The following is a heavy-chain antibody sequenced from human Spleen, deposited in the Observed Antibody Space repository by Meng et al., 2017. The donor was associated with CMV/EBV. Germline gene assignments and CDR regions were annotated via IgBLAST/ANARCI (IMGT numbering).Heavy chain of an antibody. Sequence: GESLKISCAASGFTFSNFAMTWVRQAPGKGLEWVSTISGSGGSTYYADSVKGRFTISRDNSKNTLYLQMNSLRAEDTAVYYCAKDRSQRQQELYYYYYNSMDVWGQGTTVTVSS. CDR2: ISGSGGST. D-gene: IGHD6-13*01. J-gene: IGHJ6*02. CDR1: GFTFSNFA. V-gene: IGHV3-23*01. CDR3: AKDRSQRQQELYYYYYNSMDV.